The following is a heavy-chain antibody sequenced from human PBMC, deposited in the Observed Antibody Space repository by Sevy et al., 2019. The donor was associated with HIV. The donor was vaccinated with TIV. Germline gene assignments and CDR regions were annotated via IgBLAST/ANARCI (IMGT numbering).Heavy chain of an antibody. CDR2: IRSKTGGGTT. CDR1: GLSFSNAW. J-gene: IGHJ4*02. CDR3: ARDHRRDCRIEIPFET. D-gene: IGHD2-15*01. Sequence: GGSLRLSCAASGLSFSNAWMAWVRQAPGKGLEWVGRIRSKTGGGTTDFAAFAKGKFTISRDDPQNSLYLQMNSLKTEVTAVYYCARDHRRDCRIEIPFETWGQGTLVTVSS. V-gene: IGHV3-15*01.